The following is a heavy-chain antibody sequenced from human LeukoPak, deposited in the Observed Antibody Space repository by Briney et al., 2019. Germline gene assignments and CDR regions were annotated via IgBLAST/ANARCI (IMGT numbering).Heavy chain of an antibody. CDR2: IYSGGST. Sequence: PGGSLRLSCAASGFTVSSNYMSWVRQAPGKGLEWVSVIYSGGSTYYADSVKGRFTISRDNSKNTLYLQMNSLRAEDTAVYYCARVLYSSGWPIRGQGTLVTVSS. V-gene: IGHV3-53*01. J-gene: IGHJ4*02. CDR1: GFTVSSNY. D-gene: IGHD6-19*01. CDR3: ARVLYSSGWPI.